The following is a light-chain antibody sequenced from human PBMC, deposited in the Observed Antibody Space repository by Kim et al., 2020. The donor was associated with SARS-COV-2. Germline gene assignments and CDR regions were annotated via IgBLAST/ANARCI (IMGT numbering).Light chain of an antibody. CDR1: QSVSSS. Sequence: EIVMTQSPATLSVSPGERATLSCRASQSVSSSLAWYQQKPGQAPRLLIYGASTRATGIPARFSGSGSGTEFTLSISSLQSEDFAVYYCQQYNNVYTFGQGTKLEI. CDR2: GAS. J-gene: IGKJ2*01. V-gene: IGKV3-15*01. CDR3: QQYNNVYT.